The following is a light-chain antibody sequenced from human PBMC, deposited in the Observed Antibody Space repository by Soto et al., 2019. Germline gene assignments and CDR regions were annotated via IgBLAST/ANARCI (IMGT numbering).Light chain of an antibody. V-gene: IGLV1-40*01. CDR2: GNS. CDR3: QSYDSSLSGYV. Sequence: SVLKQPPSVSGAPGQRVTISCTGSSSNIGAGYDVHWYQQLPGTAPKLLIYGNSNRPSGVPDRFSGSKSGTAASLALTGLQAEDEADYYCQSYDSSLSGYVFGTGTKVTVL. J-gene: IGLJ1*01. CDR1: SSNIGAGYD.